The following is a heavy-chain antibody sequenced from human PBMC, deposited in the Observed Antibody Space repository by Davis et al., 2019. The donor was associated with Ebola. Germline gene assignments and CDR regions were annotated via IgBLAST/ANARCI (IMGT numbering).Heavy chain of an antibody. CDR1: GFTFSDYY. CDR3: ARVGYCSGGSCYEGLDY. CDR2: ISSSSSYT. Sequence: GESLKISCAASGFTFSDYYMSWIRQAPGKGLEWVSYISSSSSYTNYADSVKGRFTISRDNAKNSLYLQMNSLRAEDTAVYYCARVGYCSGGSCYEGLDYWGQGILVTVSS. V-gene: IGHV3-11*06. D-gene: IGHD2-15*01. J-gene: IGHJ4*02.